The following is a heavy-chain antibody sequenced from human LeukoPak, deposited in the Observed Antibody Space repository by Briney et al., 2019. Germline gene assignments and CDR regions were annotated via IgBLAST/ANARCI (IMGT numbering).Heavy chain of an antibody. CDR2: IIPMFGTA. D-gene: IGHD6-13*01. CDR1: GGTFSSYA. V-gene: IGHV1-69*01. J-gene: IGHJ4*02. Sequence: ASVRVSCKASGGTFSSYAISWVRQAPGQGGEGRGGIIPMFGTANYAQKFQGRVTITADESTSTAYMELSSLRSEDTAVYYCNLEEGSSSWTGLDYWGQGTLVTVSS. CDR3: NLEEGSSSWTGLDY.